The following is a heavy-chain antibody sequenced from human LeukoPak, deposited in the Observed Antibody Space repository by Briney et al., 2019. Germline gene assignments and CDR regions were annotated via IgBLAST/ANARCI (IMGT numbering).Heavy chain of an antibody. CDR3: ARGVVIAPQTFDY. V-gene: IGHV4-38-2*02. Sequence: SETLSLTCTVSGYSISSGYYWGWIQQPPGKGLEWIGSIYHSGSTYYNPSLKSRVTISVDTSKNQFSLKLSSVTAADTAVYYCARGVVIAPQTFDYWGQGTLVTVSS. CDR2: IYHSGST. J-gene: IGHJ4*02. CDR1: GYSISSGYY. D-gene: IGHD2-21*01.